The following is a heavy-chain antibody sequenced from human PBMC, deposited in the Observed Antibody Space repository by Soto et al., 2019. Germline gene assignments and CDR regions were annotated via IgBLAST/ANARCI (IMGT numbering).Heavy chain of an antibody. CDR2: IYYSGST. V-gene: IGHV4-39*01. CDR3: ASNLLLWFGELFYYYYGMDV. Sequence: SETLSLTCTVSGGSISSSSYYWGWIRQPPGKGLEWIGSIYYSGSTYYNPSLKSRVTISVDTSKNQFSLKLSSVTAADTAVYYCASNLLLWFGELFYYYYGMDVWGQGTPVTVSS. CDR1: GGSISSSSYY. J-gene: IGHJ6*02. D-gene: IGHD3-10*01.